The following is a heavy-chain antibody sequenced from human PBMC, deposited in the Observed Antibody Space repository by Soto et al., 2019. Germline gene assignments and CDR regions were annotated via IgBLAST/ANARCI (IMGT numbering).Heavy chain of an antibody. J-gene: IGHJ5*02. CDR3: ARLGALNWFDP. CDR2: IYYSGST. CDR1: GGSMSSYD. Sequence: TSETLSLTFTVSGGSMSSYDWSWIRQPPGKGLEWIGYIYYSGSTNHNPSLKSRVTISVDTSKNQFSLKLSSVTAADTAVYYCARLGALNWFDPWRQGTLVTVSS. D-gene: IGHD3-16*01. V-gene: IGHV4-59*01.